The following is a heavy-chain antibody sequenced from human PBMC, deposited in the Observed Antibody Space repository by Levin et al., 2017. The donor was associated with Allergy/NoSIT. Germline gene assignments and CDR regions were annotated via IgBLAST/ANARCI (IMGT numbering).Heavy chain of an antibody. CDR3: ARDFRQQLGNDAFDI. D-gene: IGHD6-13*01. V-gene: IGHV3-53*01. CDR2: IYSGGST. J-gene: IGHJ3*02. CDR1: GFTVSSNY. Sequence: LSLTCAASGFTVSSNYMSWVRQAPGKGLEWVSVIYSGGSTYYADSVKGRFTISRDNSKNTLYLQMNSLRAEDTAVYYCARDFRQQLGNDAFDIWGQGTMVTVSS.